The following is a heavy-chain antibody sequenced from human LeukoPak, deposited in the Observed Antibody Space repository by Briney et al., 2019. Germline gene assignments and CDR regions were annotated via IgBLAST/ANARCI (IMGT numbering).Heavy chain of an antibody. CDR3: ATGGDYYDSSGYYRALDY. D-gene: IGHD3-22*01. CDR1: GGTFSSYA. V-gene: IGHV1-69*06. J-gene: IGHJ4*02. CDR2: IIPIFGTA. Sequence: SVKVSCKASGGTFSSYAISWVRQAPGQGLEWMGGIIPIFGTANYAQKFQGRVTMTEDTSTDTAYMELSSLRSEDTAVYYCATGGDYYDSSGYYRALDYWGQGTLVTVSS.